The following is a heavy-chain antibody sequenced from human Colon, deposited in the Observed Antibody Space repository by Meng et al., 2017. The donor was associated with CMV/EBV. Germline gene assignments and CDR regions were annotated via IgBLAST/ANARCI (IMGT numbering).Heavy chain of an antibody. D-gene: IGHD1-26*01. V-gene: IGHV5-51*01. CDR2: VYPGDSDT. CDR1: GYGFTSYW. J-gene: IGHJ3*01. Sequence: GESLKISCKASGYGFTSYWIAWVRQMPGKGLEWMGIVYPGDSDTRYSPSFRGQVTISADKFARTVYLEWSRLRASDTALYFCARQVGFFADDTFDVWGQGTKVTVSS. CDR3: ARQVGFFADDTFDV.